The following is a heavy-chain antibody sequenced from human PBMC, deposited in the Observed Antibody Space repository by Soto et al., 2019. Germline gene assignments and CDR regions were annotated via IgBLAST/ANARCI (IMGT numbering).Heavy chain of an antibody. J-gene: IGHJ4*02. V-gene: IGHV1-3*01. CDR3: ARGTCSGGSCYSFHFDY. CDR1: GYTFTSYA. CDR2: INAANGNT. D-gene: IGHD2-15*01. Sequence: QVQLVQSGAEVKKPGASVKVSCKASGYTFTSYAMLWVRQALGQRLEWMGWINAANGNTIYSQKFQGRVTITRDTSASTAYIELSSLRSEYTAVYYCARGTCSGGSCYSFHFDYWGQGTLVTVSS.